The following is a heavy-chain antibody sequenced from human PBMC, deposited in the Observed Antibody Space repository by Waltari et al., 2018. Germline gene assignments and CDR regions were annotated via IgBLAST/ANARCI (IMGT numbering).Heavy chain of an antibody. J-gene: IGHJ4*02. CDR1: GFTFSSYA. CDR2: ISFEGNNK. CDR3: ARDTVDSGYVGFYFDY. V-gene: IGHV3-30-3*01. D-gene: IGHD5-12*01. Sequence: QVQLVESGGGVVQPGRSLRLSCAASGFTFSSYAMHWVRQAPGKGRGWVAFISFEGNNKYYADSVKGRFTISRDNSKNTLYLQMNSLRAEDTAVYYCARDTVDSGYVGFYFDYWGQGTLVTVSS.